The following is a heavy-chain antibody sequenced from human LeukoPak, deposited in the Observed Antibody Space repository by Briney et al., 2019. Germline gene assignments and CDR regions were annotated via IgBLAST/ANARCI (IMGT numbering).Heavy chain of an antibody. CDR1: GGSFSGYY. D-gene: IGHD1-20*01. CDR3: SRYYWNDAVDAFDI. V-gene: IGHV4-34*11. CDR2: IYHSGST. Sequence: PSETLSLTCAVYGGSFSGYYWSWIRQPPEKGLEWIGFIYHSGSTYYNPSLKSRVTISADTSKNQISLNLASVTAADTAVYYCSRYYWNDAVDAFDIWGQGTMVTVSS. J-gene: IGHJ3*02.